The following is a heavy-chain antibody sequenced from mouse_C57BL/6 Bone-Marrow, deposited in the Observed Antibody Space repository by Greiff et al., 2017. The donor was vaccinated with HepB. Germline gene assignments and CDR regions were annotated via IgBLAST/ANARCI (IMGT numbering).Heavy chain of an antibody. V-gene: IGHV1-22*01. CDR1: GYTFTDYN. CDR3: AREIYDGYYVWFAY. D-gene: IGHD2-3*01. J-gene: IGHJ3*01. Sequence: EVKLVESGPELVKPGASVKMSCKASGYTFTDYNMHWVKQSHGKSLEWIGYINPNNGGTSYNQKFKGKATLTVNKSSSTAYMELRSLTSEDSAVYYCAREIYDGYYVWFAYWGQGTLVTVSA. CDR2: INPNNGGT.